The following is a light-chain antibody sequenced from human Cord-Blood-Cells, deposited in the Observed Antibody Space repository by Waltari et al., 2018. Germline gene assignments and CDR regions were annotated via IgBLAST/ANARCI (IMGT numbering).Light chain of an antibody. V-gene: IGKV1-8*01. Sequence: AIRMTQSPSSFSASTGARVTITCRASQGISSYLALYQQKPGKAPKLLIYAASTLQSGVPSRFSGSGSGTDFTLTISCLQSEDFATYYCQQYYSYPWTFGQGTKVEIK. J-gene: IGKJ1*01. CDR1: QGISSY. CDR2: AAS. CDR3: QQYYSYPWT.